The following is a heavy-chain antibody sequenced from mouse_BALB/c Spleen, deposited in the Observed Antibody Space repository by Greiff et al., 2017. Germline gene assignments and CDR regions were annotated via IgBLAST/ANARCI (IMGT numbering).Heavy chain of an antibody. D-gene: IGHD2-2*01. V-gene: IGHV14-1*02. J-gene: IGHJ4*01. CDR2: IDPENGNT. Sequence: EVQLQQSGAELVRPGALVKLSCKASGFNIKDYYMHWVKQRPEQGLEWIGWIDPENGNTIYDPKFQGKASITADTSSNTAYLQLSSLTSEDTAVYYCFYGYDGENVDAMDYWGQGTSVTVSS. CDR3: FYGYDGENVDAMDY. CDR1: GFNIKDYY.